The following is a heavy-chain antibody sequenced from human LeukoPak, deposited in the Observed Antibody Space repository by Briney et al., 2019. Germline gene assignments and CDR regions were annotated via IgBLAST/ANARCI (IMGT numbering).Heavy chain of an antibody. CDR1: GGSFSGYY. V-gene: IGHV4-34*12. CDR3: ARIRITMVRGVIIQNWFDP. D-gene: IGHD3-10*01. CDR2: IIHSGST. Sequence: PETLSLTCAVHGGSFSGYYLSWIRQPPGKGLGWVGEIIHSGSTTYNTSPKSRVTISVDTSKNQFSLKRSSVTAADTAVYYCARIRITMVRGVIIQNWFDPWGQGTLVTVSS. J-gene: IGHJ5*02.